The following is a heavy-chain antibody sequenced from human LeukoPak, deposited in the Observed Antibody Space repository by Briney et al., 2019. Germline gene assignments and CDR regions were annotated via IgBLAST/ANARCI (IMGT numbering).Heavy chain of an antibody. CDR3: ARAEEGNYYGMDV. CDR1: GGTFSSYT. CDR2: IIPILGIA. J-gene: IGHJ6*02. V-gene: IGHV1-69*02. D-gene: IGHD3-10*01. Sequence: SVEVSCKASGGTFSSYTISWVRQAPGQGLEWMGRIIPILGIANYAQKFQGRVTITADKSTSTAYMELSSLRSEDTAVYYCARAEEGNYYGMDVWGQGTTVTVSS.